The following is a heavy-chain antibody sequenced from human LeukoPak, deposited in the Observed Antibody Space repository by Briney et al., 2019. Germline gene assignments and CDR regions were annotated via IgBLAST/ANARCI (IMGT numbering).Heavy chain of an antibody. CDR3: ARDLSGKDAFDI. CDR1: GYTFTSYY. CDR2: INPSGGST. V-gene: IGHV1-46*01. J-gene: IGHJ3*02. D-gene: IGHD3-3*01. Sequence: ASVKVSCKASGYTFTSYYMHWVRQAPGQGLEWMGIINPSGGSTSYAQKFQGRVTMTRDMSTSTVYMELSSLRSEDTAVYYCARDLSGKDAFDIWGQGTMVTVSS.